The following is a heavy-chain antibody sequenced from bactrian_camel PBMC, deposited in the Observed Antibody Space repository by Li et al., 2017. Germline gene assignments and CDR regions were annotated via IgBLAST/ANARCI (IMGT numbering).Heavy chain of an antibody. V-gene: IGHV3S6*01. Sequence: QVQLVESGGGLVQPGGSLRLSCAASGFTFSNNWMNWVRLAPGKGLEWVSRVYTGDGTSMSAHSVKGRFTISGDNAKNTLYLQMNSLKPEDTAAYYCAIIRVLDGVAFFAYWSQGTQVTVS. CDR3: AIIRVLDGVAFFAY. D-gene: IGHD5*01. J-gene: IGHJ4*01. CDR2: VYTGDGTS. CDR1: GFTFSNNW.